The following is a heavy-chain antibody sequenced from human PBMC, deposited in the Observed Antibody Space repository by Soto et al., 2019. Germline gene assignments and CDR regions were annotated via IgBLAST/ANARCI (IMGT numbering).Heavy chain of an antibody. CDR2: ISGSGGST. CDR3: AKSGEYSGYGHKEF. V-gene: IGHV3-23*01. J-gene: IGHJ4*02. D-gene: IGHD5-12*01. CDR1: GFTFSSYA. Sequence: HPGGSLRLSCAASGFTFSSYAMSWVRQAPGKGLEWVSAISGSGGSTYYADSVKGRFTISRDNSKNTLYLQMNSLRAEDTAVYYCAKSGEYSGYGHKEFWGQGTLVTVSS.